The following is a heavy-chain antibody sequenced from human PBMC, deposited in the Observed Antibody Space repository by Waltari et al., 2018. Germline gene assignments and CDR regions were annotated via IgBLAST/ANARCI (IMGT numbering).Heavy chain of an antibody. D-gene: IGHD2-2*01. V-gene: IGHV1-69*13. CDR3: ARKGSVVGVPAAIGNWFDP. CDR1: GGTFSSYA. Sequence: QVQLVQSGTEVKKPGSSVKVSCKASGGTFSSYAISWVRQAPGQGLEWMGRIIPIFGTANYAQKCQGRVTITADKSTSTAYMELSSLRSEDTAVYYCARKGSVVGVPAAIGNWFDPWGQGTLVTVSS. CDR2: IIPIFGTA. J-gene: IGHJ5*02.